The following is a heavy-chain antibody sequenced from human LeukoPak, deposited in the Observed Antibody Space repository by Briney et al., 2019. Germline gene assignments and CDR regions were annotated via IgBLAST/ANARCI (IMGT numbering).Heavy chain of an antibody. D-gene: IGHD4-11*01. J-gene: IGHJ4*02. CDR2: IYYSGST. Sequence: SETLSLTCAVSGGSISSSSYYWGWIRQPPGKGLEWIGSIYYSGSTYYNPSLKSRVTISVDTSKNQFSLKLSSVTAADTAVYYCARVDYSNYSPSDYWGQGTLVIVSS. CDR3: ARVDYSNYSPSDY. V-gene: IGHV4-39*07. CDR1: GGSISSSSYY.